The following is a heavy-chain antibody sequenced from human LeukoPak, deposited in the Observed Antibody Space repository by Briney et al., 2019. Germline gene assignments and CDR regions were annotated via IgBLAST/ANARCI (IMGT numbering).Heavy chain of an antibody. Sequence: GGSLRLSCAASGFTFSSYGMHWVRQAPGKGLEWVAVISYDGSNKYYADSVKGRFTISRDNSKNTLYLQMNSLRAEDTAVCYCAKDFSMIVVVTSFDYWGQGTLVTVSS. CDR3: AKDFSMIVVVTSFDY. D-gene: IGHD3-22*01. V-gene: IGHV3-30*18. CDR2: ISYDGSNK. J-gene: IGHJ4*02. CDR1: GFTFSSYG.